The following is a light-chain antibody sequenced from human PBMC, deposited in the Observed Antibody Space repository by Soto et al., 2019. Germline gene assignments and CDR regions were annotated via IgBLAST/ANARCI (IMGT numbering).Light chain of an antibody. J-gene: IGLJ1*01. CDR3: QSYDSSLSGSYV. CDR2: GNS. V-gene: IGLV1-40*01. CDR1: GSNIGAGYD. Sequence: QSVLTQPPSVSGAPGQRVTISCTGSGSNIGAGYDVHWYQQLPGTAPKLHIYGNSNRPSGFTDRFSGSKSGTSASLAITELHAEDEADYYCQSYDSSLSGSYVFGTGTKLTVL.